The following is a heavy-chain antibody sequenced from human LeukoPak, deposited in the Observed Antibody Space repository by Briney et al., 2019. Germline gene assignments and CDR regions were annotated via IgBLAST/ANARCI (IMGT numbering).Heavy chain of an antibody. Sequence: SETLSLTCTVSGGSISGYYWSWIRQPPGKGLEWIGYIYYSGNTNYNPSLKSRVTISVDTSKNQFSLKLSSVTAADTAVYYCARARGIAARLWFDPWGQGTLVTVSS. CDR3: ARARGIAARLWFDP. CDR1: GGSISGYY. V-gene: IGHV4-59*01. J-gene: IGHJ5*02. CDR2: IYYSGNT. D-gene: IGHD6-6*01.